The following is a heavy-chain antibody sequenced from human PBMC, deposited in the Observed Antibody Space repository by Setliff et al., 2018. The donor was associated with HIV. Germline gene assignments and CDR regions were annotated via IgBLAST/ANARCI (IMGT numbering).Heavy chain of an antibody. V-gene: IGHV1-69*13. CDR2: IIPIFGTA. J-gene: IGHJ6*02. CDR1: GGTFSSSA. Sequence: RASVKVSCKASGGTFSSSAISWVRQAPGQGLEWMGGIIPIFGTANYAQKFQGRVTITADESTSTAYMELRSLRSEDKAVYYCGVADCSSTSCYYYYYYGMDVWGQGTTVTVSS. CDR3: GVADCSSTSCYYYYYYGMDV. D-gene: IGHD2-2*01.